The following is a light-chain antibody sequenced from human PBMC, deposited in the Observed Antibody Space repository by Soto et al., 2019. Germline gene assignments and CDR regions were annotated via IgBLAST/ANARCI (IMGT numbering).Light chain of an antibody. CDR3: QQYNNWPKT. J-gene: IGKJ1*01. Sequence: EIVMTQSPATLSLSPGERATLSCRASQSVSSNLAWYQQKPGQAPRLLIYGASTRATGLPARFSGSGSGTEFTLTISSLQSEDFAVYHCQQYNNWPKTFGQGTKVDIK. CDR1: QSVSSN. V-gene: IGKV3-15*01. CDR2: GAS.